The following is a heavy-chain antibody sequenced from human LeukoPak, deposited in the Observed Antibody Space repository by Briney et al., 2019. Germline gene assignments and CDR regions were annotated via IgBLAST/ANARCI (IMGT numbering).Heavy chain of an antibody. V-gene: IGHV3-7*01. Sequence: GGSLRLSCVASGFTFSSNWMSWVRQAPGKGLVGVAIIKQDGSEKYYVDSVKGRFTISRDNAKNSLYLQMNSLRAEDTAVYYCARDLTGTTSPYMDVWGKGTTVTVSS. CDR1: GFTFSSNW. CDR2: IKQDGSEK. D-gene: IGHD1-7*01. CDR3: ARDLTGTTSPYMDV. J-gene: IGHJ6*03.